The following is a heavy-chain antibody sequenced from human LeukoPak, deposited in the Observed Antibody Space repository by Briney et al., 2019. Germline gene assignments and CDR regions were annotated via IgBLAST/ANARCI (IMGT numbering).Heavy chain of an antibody. CDR3: ARDSRYSSSSDAFDI. Sequence: ASVKVSCKASGGTFSSYAISWVRQAPGQGLEWMGRIIPIFGTANYAQKFQGRVTITTDESTSTAYMELSSLRSEDTAVYYCARDSRYSSSSDAFDIWGQGTMVTVSS. V-gene: IGHV1-69*05. D-gene: IGHD6-6*01. CDR2: IIPIFGTA. J-gene: IGHJ3*02. CDR1: GGTFSSYA.